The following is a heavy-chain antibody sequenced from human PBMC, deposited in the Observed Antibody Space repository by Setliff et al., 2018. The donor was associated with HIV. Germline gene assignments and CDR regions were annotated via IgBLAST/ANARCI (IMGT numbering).Heavy chain of an antibody. Sequence: SVKVSCKASGGTFSSYAISWVRQAPGQGLEWMGGIIPIFGTANYAQKFQGRVTITTDESTSTAYMELSSLRSEDAAVYYCATDAYHDFLTGPTPGAFDIWGQGTVVPVSS. CDR1: GGTFSSYA. J-gene: IGHJ3*02. CDR2: IIPIFGTA. V-gene: IGHV1-69*05. D-gene: IGHD3-9*01. CDR3: ATDAYHDFLTGPTPGAFDI.